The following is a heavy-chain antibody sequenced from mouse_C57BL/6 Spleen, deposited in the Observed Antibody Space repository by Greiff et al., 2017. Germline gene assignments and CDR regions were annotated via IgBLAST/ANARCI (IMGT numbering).Heavy chain of an antibody. Sequence: QVQLQQPGAELVKPGASVKLSCKASGYTFTSYWMQWVKQRPGQGLEWIGEIDPSDSYTNYNQKFKGKATLTVDTSSSTAYMQLSSLTSEDSAVYYCAHLPPLRQYYFDYWGQGTTLTVSS. CDR1: GYTFTSYW. CDR2: IDPSDSYT. V-gene: IGHV1-50*01. CDR3: AHLPPLRQYYFDY. J-gene: IGHJ2*01. D-gene: IGHD1-1*01.